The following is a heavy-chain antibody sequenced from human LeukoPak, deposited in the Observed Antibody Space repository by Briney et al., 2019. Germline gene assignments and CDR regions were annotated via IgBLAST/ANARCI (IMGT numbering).Heavy chain of an antibody. CDR1: GFTFSSYA. CDR2: ISGSGGST. J-gene: IGHJ4*02. V-gene: IGHV3-23*01. D-gene: IGHD4-17*01. Sequence: PGGSLRLSCAASGFTFSSYAMSWVRQAPGKGLEWVSAISGSGGSTYYADSVKGRFTIPRDNSKNTLYLQMNSLRAEDTAVYYCAKDPGIYGDLIYFDYWGQGTLVTVSS. CDR3: AKDPGIYGDLIYFDY.